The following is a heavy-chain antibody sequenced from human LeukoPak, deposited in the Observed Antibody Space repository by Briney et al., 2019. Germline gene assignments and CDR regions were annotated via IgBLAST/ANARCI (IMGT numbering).Heavy chain of an antibody. CDR2: INPNSGGT. Sequence: ASVKVSCKASGYTFTGYYMHWVRQAPGQGLEWMGWINPNSGGTNYAQKFQGRVTMTRDTSISTAYMELSRLRSDDTAVYYCARDRQEYCSGGSCSPGAFDIWGQGTMVTVSS. CDR3: ARDRQEYCSGGSCSPGAFDI. CDR1: GYTFTGYY. V-gene: IGHV1-2*02. J-gene: IGHJ3*02. D-gene: IGHD2-15*01.